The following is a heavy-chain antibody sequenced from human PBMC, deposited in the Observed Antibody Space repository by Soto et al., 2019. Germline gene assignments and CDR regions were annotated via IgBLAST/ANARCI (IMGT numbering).Heavy chain of an antibody. J-gene: IGHJ4*02. CDR2: IDPSDSYT. V-gene: IGHV5-10-1*01. Sequence: GESLKISCKGSGYSFTSYWISWVRQMPGKGLEWMGRIDPSDSYTNYSPSFQGPVTISADKSISTAYLQWSSLKASDTAMYYCASTPAGGSSSWYYFDYWGQGTLVTVSS. D-gene: IGHD6-13*01. CDR1: GYSFTSYW. CDR3: ASTPAGGSSSWYYFDY.